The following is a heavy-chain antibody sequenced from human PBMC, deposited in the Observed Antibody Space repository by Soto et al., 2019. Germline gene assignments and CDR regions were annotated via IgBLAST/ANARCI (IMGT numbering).Heavy chain of an antibody. CDR1: GGSISSGGYY. J-gene: IGHJ6*02. V-gene: IGHV4-31*03. CDR3: ARRSRAGTRYYYGMDV. CDR2: IYYSRST. Sequence: PSETLSLTCTVSGGSISSGGYYWSWIRQHPGKGLEWIGYIYYSRSTYYNPSLKSRVTISVDTSKNQFSLKLSSVTAADTAVYYCARRSRAGTRYYYGMDVWGQGTTVTVSS.